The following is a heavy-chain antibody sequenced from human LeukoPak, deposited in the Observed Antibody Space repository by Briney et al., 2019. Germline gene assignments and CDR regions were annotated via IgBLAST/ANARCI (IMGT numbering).Heavy chain of an antibody. CDR1: GFTFSSYS. CDR3: ARRAAAALGDAFAI. J-gene: IGHJ3*02. V-gene: IGHV3-48*04. D-gene: IGHD6-13*01. CDR2: ISSSSSTI. Sequence: PGGSLRLSCAASGFTFSSYSMNWVRQAPGKGLEWVSYISSSSSTIYYADSVKGRFTISRDNAKNSLYLQMNSLRAEDTAVYYCARRAAAALGDAFAIWGQGTMVTVSS.